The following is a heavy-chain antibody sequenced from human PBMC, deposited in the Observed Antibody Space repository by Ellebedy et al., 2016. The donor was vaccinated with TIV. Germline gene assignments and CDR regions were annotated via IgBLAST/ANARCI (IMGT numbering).Heavy chain of an antibody. Sequence: GGSLRLSCKGSGYRFTSYWIGWVRQMPGKDLEWMGFIYPGDSDTRYSPSFQGQVTISADKSISTAYLQWSSLKASDTAMYYCAKSTDYYFDYWGQGTLVTVSP. CDR3: AKSTDYYFDY. D-gene: IGHD3/OR15-3a*01. CDR2: IYPGDSDT. CDR1: GYRFTSYW. J-gene: IGHJ4*02. V-gene: IGHV5-51*01.